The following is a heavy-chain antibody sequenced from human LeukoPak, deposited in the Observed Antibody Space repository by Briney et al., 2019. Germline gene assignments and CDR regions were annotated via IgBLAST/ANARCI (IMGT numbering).Heavy chain of an antibody. Sequence: ASVKVSCKASGYTFTSYDINWVRQATGQGLEWMGWMNPNSGNTGYAQKFQGRVTMTRNTSISTAYMELSSLRSEDTAVYYCARGLFPLYYYDSSGYSDFDYWGQGTLVTVSS. V-gene: IGHV1-8*01. CDR1: GYTFTSYD. CDR2: MNPNSGNT. J-gene: IGHJ4*02. D-gene: IGHD3-22*01. CDR3: ARGLFPLYYYDSSGYSDFDY.